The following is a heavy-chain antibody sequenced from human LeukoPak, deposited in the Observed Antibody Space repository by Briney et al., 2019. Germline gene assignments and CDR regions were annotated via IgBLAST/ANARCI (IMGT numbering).Heavy chain of an antibody. CDR3: AKAPSIAAAGTIWYFQH. Sequence: PGGSLRLSCAASGFTFNSYGMHWVRQAPGKGLEWVAFIRYDGSNKYYADSVKGRFTISRDNSKNTLYLQMNSLRAEDTAVYYCAKAPSIAAAGTIWYFQHWGQGTLVTVSS. CDR2: IRYDGSNK. V-gene: IGHV3-30*02. CDR1: GFTFNSYG. D-gene: IGHD6-13*01. J-gene: IGHJ1*01.